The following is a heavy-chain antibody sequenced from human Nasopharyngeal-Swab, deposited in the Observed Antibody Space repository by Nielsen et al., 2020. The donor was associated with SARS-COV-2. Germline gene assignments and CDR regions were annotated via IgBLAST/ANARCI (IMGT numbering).Heavy chain of an antibody. V-gene: IGHV3-53*01. J-gene: IGHJ6*03. CDR2: HYVDGRT. CDR3: ARLHFYYMDF. CDR1: GFDANLND. Sequence: GGSLRPSCAASGFDANLNDMTWVRQAPGKGLEWDSIHYVDGRTEYAVSVKARFPISRDSSTNIVSLQLNTVRAEDTGLYFCARLHFYYMDFWGKGTTVTVSS.